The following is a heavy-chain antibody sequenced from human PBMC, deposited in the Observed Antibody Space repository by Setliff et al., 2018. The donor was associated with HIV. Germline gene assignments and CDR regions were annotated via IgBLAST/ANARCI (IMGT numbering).Heavy chain of an antibody. D-gene: IGHD2-15*01. CDR2: AYISESS. CDR1: GGLISSGSDY. J-gene: IGHJ4*02. Sequence: TLSLTCNVPGGLISSGSDYWSWVRQPAGKGLEWIGRAYISESSHYNPSLKSRVTISVDTSKDQFSLKLNSVTAADTAVYYCARDLGGPRNFDNWGQGTLVTVSS. CDR3: ARDLGGPRNFDN. V-gene: IGHV4-61*02.